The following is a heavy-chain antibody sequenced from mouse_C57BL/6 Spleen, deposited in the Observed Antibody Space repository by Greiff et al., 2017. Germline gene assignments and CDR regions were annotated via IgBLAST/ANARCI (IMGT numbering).Heavy chain of an antibody. CDR2: IYPGDGDT. D-gene: IGHD2-4*01. V-gene: IGHV1-80*01. J-gene: IGHJ2*01. Sequence: QVQLKQSGAELVKPGASVKISCKASGYAFSSYWMNWVKQRPGKGLEWIGQIYPGDGDTNYNGKFKGKATLTADKSSSTAYMQLSSLTSEDSAVYFCAIYYDYDEGFDYWGQGTTLTVSS. CDR3: AIYYDYDEGFDY. CDR1: GYAFSSYW.